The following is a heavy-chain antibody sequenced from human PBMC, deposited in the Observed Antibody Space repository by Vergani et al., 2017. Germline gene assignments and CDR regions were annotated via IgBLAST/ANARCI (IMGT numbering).Heavy chain of an antibody. D-gene: IGHD6-13*01. CDR2: IRYDGSNK. Sequence: VQLLESGGGLVQPGGSLRLSCAASGFTFSSYAMSWVRQAPDKGLEWVAFIRYDGSNKYHADSVKGRFTISRDNSKNTLYLQMNSLRAEDTAVYYCAGGMYSSNWYFDPWGQGTLVTVSS. CDR1: GFTFSSYA. J-gene: IGHJ5*02. V-gene: IGHV3-30*02. CDR3: AGGMYSSNWYFDP.